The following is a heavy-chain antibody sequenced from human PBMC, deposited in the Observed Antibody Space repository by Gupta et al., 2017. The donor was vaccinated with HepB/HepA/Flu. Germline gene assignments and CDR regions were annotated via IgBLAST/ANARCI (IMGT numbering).Heavy chain of an antibody. CDR1: GGTFSSYA. V-gene: IGHV1-69*06. CDR3: ASRIDATPSGLTYYYYMDV. CDR2: IIPIFGTA. D-gene: IGHD5-24*01. J-gene: IGHJ6*03. Sequence: QVQLVQSGAEVKKPGSSVKVSCKASGGTFSSYAISWVRQAPGQGLEWMGGIIPIFGTANYAQKFQGRVTITADKSTSTAYMELSSLRSEDTAVYYCASRIDATPSGLTYYYYMDVWGKGTTVTVSS.